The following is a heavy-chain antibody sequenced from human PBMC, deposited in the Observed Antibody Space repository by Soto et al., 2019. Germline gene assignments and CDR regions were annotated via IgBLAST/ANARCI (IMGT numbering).Heavy chain of an antibody. D-gene: IGHD6-19*01. J-gene: IGHJ4*02. CDR2: ISAYNGNT. CDR1: GYTFTSYG. V-gene: IGHV1-18*01. Sequence: QVQLVQSGAEVKKPGASVKVSCKASGYTFTSYGISWVRQAPGQGLAWMGWISAYNGNTNYAQKLQGRITMTTDTSTSTAYMEQRRLRSDVTAVYYCARAVAGGPRSWYYFDYWGQGTLVTVSS. CDR3: ARAVAGGPRSWYYFDY.